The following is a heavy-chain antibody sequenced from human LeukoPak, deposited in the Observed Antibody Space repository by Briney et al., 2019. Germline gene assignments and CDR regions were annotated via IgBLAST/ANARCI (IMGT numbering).Heavy chain of an antibody. CDR3: ARQSYDILTGYSRHIDY. V-gene: IGHV5-51*01. D-gene: IGHD3-9*01. CDR2: IYHGDSDT. Sequence: GESLMISCKGSGYSFTSYWIGWVRQLPGKGLEWMGIIYHGDSDTRYSPSFQGQVTISADKFISTAYLQWSSLKASDTAMYYCARQSYDILTGYSRHIDYWGQGTLVTVSS. CDR1: GYSFTSYW. J-gene: IGHJ4*02.